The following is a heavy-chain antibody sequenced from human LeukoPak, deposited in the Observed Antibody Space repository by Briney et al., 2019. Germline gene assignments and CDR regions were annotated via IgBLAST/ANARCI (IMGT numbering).Heavy chain of an antibody. CDR3: VKARRDGYNSWGIFDY. CDR2: ISWKSCTI. J-gene: IGHJ4*02. Sequence: GGSLRLSCAASGFTFDEYTVHCVRQAPGKGLEWVSGISWKSCTIGYADSVKGRFTISRDNAKNSLYLQMNSLRVEDMALYYCVKARRDGYNSWGIFDYWGQGTLVTVSS. V-gene: IGHV3-9*03. CDR1: GFTFDEYT. D-gene: IGHD5-24*01.